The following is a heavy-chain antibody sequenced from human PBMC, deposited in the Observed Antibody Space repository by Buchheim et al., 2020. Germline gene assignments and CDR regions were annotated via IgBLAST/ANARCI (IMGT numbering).Heavy chain of an antibody. CDR2: VYYTGST. Sequence: QVQLQESGPGLVKPSETLSLTCAVSGVSINTYYWTWIRQSPGKGLEWIGHVYYTGSTNYNPSLKSRVTMSVDTSKNQFSLRLTPVTAADTAVYYCARDRSLAPFYYFAVDVWGQGTT. J-gene: IGHJ6*02. CDR1: GVSINTYY. CDR3: ARDRSLAPFYYFAVDV. V-gene: IGHV4-59*01.